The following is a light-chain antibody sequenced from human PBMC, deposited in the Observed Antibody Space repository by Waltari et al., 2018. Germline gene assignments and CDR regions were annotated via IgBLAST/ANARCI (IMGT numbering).Light chain of an antibody. J-gene: IGLJ2*01. V-gene: IGLV2-14*03. CDR3: SSYTSSSTVV. Sequence: HSALTQPAPVSGSPGQSFTIPCPGTSRDGGGYNYVSWYQQHPGKAPKLMIYDVSNRPSGVSNRFSGSKSGNTASLTISGLQAEDEADYYCSSYTSSSTVVFGGGTKLTVL. CDR1: SRDGGGYNY. CDR2: DVS.